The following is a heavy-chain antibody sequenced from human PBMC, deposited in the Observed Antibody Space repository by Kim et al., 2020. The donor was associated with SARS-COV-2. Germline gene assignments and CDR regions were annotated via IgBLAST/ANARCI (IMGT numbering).Heavy chain of an antibody. J-gene: IGHJ6*02. V-gene: IGHV3-48*04. D-gene: IGHD2-8*01. Sequence: GGSLRLSCAASGFTFSSYSMNWVRQAPGKGLEWVSYISSSSSTIYYADSVKARFTISRDNAKNSLYLQMNSLRAEDTAVYYCARSGVKGTKYGMDVWGQG. CDR1: GFTFSSYS. CDR2: ISSSSSTI. CDR3: ARSGVKGTKYGMDV.